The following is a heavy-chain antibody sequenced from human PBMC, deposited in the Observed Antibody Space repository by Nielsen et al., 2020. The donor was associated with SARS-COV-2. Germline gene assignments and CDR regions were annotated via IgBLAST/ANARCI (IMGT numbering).Heavy chain of an antibody. V-gene: IGHV3-74*01. J-gene: IGHJ4*02. CDR2: INSDGSRS. CDR1: GFSLINYE. D-gene: IGHD3-22*01. Sequence: GGSLRLSCAASGFSLINYEMNWVRQAPGKGLMWVARINSDGSRSAYADAVKGRFIMSRDNARDTLSLQMNSLSVEDTAVYYCVRVRDDGHYYDTGPFDDWGQGALVTVSS. CDR3: VRVRDDGHYYDTGPFDD.